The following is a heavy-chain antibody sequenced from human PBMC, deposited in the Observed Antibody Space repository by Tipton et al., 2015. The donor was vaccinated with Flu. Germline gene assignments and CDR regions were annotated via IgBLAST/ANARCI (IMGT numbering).Heavy chain of an antibody. CDR2: IGSAGDT. D-gene: IGHD6-13*01. V-gene: IGHV3-13*01. CDR1: GFTFSSYW. CDR3: ARGPLPDSNWYNGMDV. Sequence: GSLRLSCAASGFTFSSYWMHWVRQATGKGLEWVSAIGSAGDTYYLDSVKGRFTISRDNAKNSLYLQMNSLRVGDTAVYYCARGPLPDSNWYNGMDVWGQGTTVTVSS. J-gene: IGHJ6*02.